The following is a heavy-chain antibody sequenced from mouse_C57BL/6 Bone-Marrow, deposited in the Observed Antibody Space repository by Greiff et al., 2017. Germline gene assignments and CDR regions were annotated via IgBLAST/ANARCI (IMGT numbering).Heavy chain of an antibody. Sequence: QVQLQQPGAELVRPGTSVKLSCKASGYTFTSYWMHWVKQRPGQGLEWIGVIDPSDSYTNYNQKFKGKATLTVDTSSSTAYMQLSSLTSEDSAVYYCARRGWLLQAWFAYWGQGTLVTVSA. J-gene: IGHJ3*01. CDR3: ARRGWLLQAWFAY. CDR1: GYTFTSYW. D-gene: IGHD2-3*01. V-gene: IGHV1-59*01. CDR2: IDPSDSYT.